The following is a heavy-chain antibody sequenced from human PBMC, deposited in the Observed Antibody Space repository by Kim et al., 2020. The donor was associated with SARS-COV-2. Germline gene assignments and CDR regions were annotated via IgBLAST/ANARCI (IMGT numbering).Heavy chain of an antibody. V-gene: IGHV4-34*01. Sequence: SETLSLTCAVYGGSFSGYYWSWIRQPPGKGLEWIGEINHSGSTNYNPSLKSRVTISVDTSKNQFSLKLSSVTAADTAVYYCARDRGVVRRNLKQTKYGMDVWGQGTTVTVSS. CDR2: INHSGST. CDR3: ARDRGVVRRNLKQTKYGMDV. CDR1: GGSFSGYY. D-gene: IGHD3-10*01. J-gene: IGHJ6*02.